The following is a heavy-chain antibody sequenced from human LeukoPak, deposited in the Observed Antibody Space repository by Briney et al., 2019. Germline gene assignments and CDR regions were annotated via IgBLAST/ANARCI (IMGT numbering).Heavy chain of an antibody. V-gene: IGHV1-18*01. CDR3: ARLVVIAPAARVVFPVGYFDY. CDR1: GYTFTSYG. Sequence: ASVKVSXKASGYTFTSYGISWVRQAPGQGLEWMGWISAYNGNTNYAQKLQGRVTMTTDTSTSTAYVELRSLRSDDTAVYYCARLVVIAPAARVVFPVGYFDYWGQGTLVTVSS. CDR2: ISAYNGNT. J-gene: IGHJ4*02. D-gene: IGHD2-2*01.